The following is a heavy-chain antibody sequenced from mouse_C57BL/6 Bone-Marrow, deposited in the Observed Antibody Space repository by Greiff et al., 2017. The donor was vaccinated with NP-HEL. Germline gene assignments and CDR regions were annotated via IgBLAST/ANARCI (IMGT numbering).Heavy chain of an antibody. Sequence: LVESGAELVRPGTSVKMSCKASGYTFTNYWIGWAKQRPGHGLEWIGDIYPGGGYTNYNEKFKGKATLTADKSSSTAYMQFSSLTSEDSAIYYCARGYGSPYYFDYWGQGTTLTVSS. J-gene: IGHJ2*01. CDR3: ARGYGSPYYFDY. CDR2: IYPGGGYT. V-gene: IGHV1-63*01. D-gene: IGHD1-1*01. CDR1: GYTFTNYW.